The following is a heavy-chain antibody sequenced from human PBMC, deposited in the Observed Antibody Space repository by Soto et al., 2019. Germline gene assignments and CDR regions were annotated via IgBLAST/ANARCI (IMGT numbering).Heavy chain of an antibody. J-gene: IGHJ2*01. CDR1: GFTFSSYA. Sequence: EVQLLESGGGLVQPGGSLRRSCAASGFTFSSYAMNWFRQAPGKGLEWVSVISGSGGSTYYADAVKGRFTISRDNSKHTLYLQMNSLRAEDTAVYYCAKRTVGWYFDLWGRGTLVTVSS. CDR2: ISGSGGST. V-gene: IGHV3-23*01. CDR3: AKRTVGWYFDL. D-gene: IGHD4-17*01.